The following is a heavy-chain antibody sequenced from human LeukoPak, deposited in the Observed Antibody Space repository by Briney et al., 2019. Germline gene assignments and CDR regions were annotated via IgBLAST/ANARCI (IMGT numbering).Heavy chain of an antibody. D-gene: IGHD6-19*01. V-gene: IGHV3-30*18. J-gene: IGHJ4*02. CDR2: ISYDGSNK. CDR3: AKGSSGWYGAYY. CDR1: GFTFSSYG. Sequence: PGGSLRLSCAASGFTFSSYGMHWVRQAPGKGLEWVAVISYDGSNKYYADSVKGRFTISRDNSKNTLYLQMNSLRAEDTAVYYCAKGSSGWYGAYYWGQGTLVTVSS.